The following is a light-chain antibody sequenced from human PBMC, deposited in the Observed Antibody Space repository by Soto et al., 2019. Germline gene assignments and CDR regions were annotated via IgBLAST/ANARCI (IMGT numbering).Light chain of an antibody. CDR3: QQYGSSPNT. CDR2: GAS. CDR1: QSVSSSY. J-gene: IGKJ2*01. V-gene: IGKV3-20*01. Sequence: EIVLTQSPGTLSLSPGERATLSCRASQSVSSSYLAWYQQKPGQAPRLLIYGASSRATGIRDRFSGSGSGTDFTLTINRLEPEDCAVYYCQQYGSSPNTFGQGTKLEIK.